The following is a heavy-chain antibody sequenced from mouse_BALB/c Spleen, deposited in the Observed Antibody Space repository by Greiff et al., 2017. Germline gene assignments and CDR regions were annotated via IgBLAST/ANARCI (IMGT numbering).Heavy chain of an antibody. J-gene: IGHJ1*01. CDR1: GFTFSDYY. CDR2: ISDGGSYT. Sequence: EVQLVESGGGLVKPGGSLKLSCAASGFTFSDYYMYWVRQTPEKRLEWVATISDGGSYTYYPDSVKGRFTIARDNAKTNLYLQMSSLKSEDTAMYYCAGGTGTGYFDVWGAGTTVTVSS. D-gene: IGHD4-1*01. V-gene: IGHV5-4*02. CDR3: AGGTGTGYFDV.